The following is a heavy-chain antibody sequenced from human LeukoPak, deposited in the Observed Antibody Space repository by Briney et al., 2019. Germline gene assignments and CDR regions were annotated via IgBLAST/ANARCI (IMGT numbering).Heavy chain of an antibody. V-gene: IGHV3-23*01. D-gene: IGHD4-17*01. CDR3: ARDAYGDYAH. J-gene: IGHJ4*02. Sequence: GGSLRLSCAASGFNFRIHGMSWVRQAPGKGLEWVSTISGRNTGTYYADSVKGRFTISRDNSKNSLYLQMNSLRAEDTAVYYCARDAYGDYAHWGQGTLVTVSS. CDR2: ISGRNTGT. CDR1: GFNFRIHG.